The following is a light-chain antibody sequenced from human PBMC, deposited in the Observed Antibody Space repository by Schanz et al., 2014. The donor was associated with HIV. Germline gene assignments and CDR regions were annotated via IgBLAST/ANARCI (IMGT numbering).Light chain of an antibody. J-gene: IGKJ4*01. CDR3: QYFGNSGGT. CDR2: GAS. CDR1: QSLSSNI. Sequence: EIVLTQSPGTLSLSPGERATLSCWASQSLSSNILAWYQHKPGQAPRLLIYGASSRATGIPDRFSGTGSGTDFTLTISSLEPEDFAVYYCQYFGNSGGTFGGGTKVEIK. V-gene: IGKV3-20*01.